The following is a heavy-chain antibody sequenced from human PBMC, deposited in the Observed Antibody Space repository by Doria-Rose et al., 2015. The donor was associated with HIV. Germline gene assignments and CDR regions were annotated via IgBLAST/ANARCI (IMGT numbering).Heavy chain of an antibody. J-gene: IGHJ4*02. CDR3: ARVLSGTYDY. V-gene: IGHV4-59*01. CDR2: IFYTGST. D-gene: IGHD1-26*01. CDR1: GGSISHYY. Sequence: QVQLQESGPGLVKPSETLSLTCSVSGGSISHYYWSWIRQPPGKGREYIGDIFYTGSTNYSPSLKSRVSISIDTSKNKFSRRLSSVTAADTAVYYCARVLSGTYDYWCQGTLVTVSS.